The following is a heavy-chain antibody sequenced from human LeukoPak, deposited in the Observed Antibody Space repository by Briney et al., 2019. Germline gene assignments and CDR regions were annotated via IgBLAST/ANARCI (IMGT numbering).Heavy chain of an antibody. J-gene: IGHJ5*02. V-gene: IGHV4-34*01. CDR2: INHSGST. CDR1: GGSFSGYY. D-gene: IGHD2-2*03. Sequence: SETLSLTCAVYGGSFSGYYWSWIRQPPGKGLEWIGEINHSGSTNYNPSLKSRVTISVDTSKNQFSLKLSSVTAADTAVYYCARIGYFSSTSCSNWFDPWGQGTLVTVSS. CDR3: ARIGYFSSTSCSNWFDP.